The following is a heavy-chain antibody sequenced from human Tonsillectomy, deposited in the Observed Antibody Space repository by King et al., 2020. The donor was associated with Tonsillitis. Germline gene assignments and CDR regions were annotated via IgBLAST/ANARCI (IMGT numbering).Heavy chain of an antibody. J-gene: IGHJ4*02. V-gene: IGHV3-15*07. D-gene: IGHD5-18*01. Sequence: EVQLVESGGGLVKPGGSLRLSCAASGFTFNDAWMNWVRQAPGKGLEGVGRIKSKIDGGTTDSAAPMKGRFTISRDDSKNTFYLQMNSLKIEDTAVYFCTTLGYSYPFDYWGQGTLVTVSS. CDR3: TTLGYSYPFDY. CDR2: IKSKIDGGTT. CDR1: GFTFNDAW.